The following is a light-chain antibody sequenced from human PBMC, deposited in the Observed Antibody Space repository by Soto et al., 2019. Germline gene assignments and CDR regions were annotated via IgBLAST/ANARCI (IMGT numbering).Light chain of an antibody. Sequence: DIQMTQSPSSLSASVGDRVTITCRASQSISSYLNWYQQKPGKAPKLLIYAASSLQSGVPSRFSGSGSWTDFTLPISSLQPEDFATYYCQQSYSTPLTFGGGTKVEIK. CDR3: QQSYSTPLT. V-gene: IGKV1-39*01. CDR1: QSISSY. CDR2: AAS. J-gene: IGKJ4*01.